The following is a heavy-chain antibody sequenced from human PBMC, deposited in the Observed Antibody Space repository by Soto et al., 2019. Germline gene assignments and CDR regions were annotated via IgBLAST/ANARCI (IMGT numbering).Heavy chain of an antibody. CDR2: ISSSSSTI. CDR3: ARVRGSSSRREFDY. CDR1: GFTFSSYS. Sequence: GGSLRLSCAASGFTFSSYSMNWVRQAPGKGLEWVSYISSSSSTIYYADSVKGRFTISRDNAKNSLYLQMNSLRDEDTAVYYCARVRGSSSRREFDYWGQGTLVTVSS. D-gene: IGHD6-13*01. J-gene: IGHJ4*02. V-gene: IGHV3-48*02.